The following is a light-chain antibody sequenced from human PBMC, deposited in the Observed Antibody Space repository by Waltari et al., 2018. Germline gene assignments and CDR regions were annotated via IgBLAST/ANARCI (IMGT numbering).Light chain of an antibody. CDR1: RSDVGSYNR. Sequence: QSALTQPPSVSGPPGPSVTISCPGTRSDVGSYNRVSWYQQPPGTAPKLMIYEVSNRPSGVPDRFSGSKSGNTASLTISGLQAEDEADYYCNSYTSSTTYVFGTGTKVTVL. CDR3: NSYTSSTTYV. V-gene: IGLV2-18*02. CDR2: EVS. J-gene: IGLJ1*01.